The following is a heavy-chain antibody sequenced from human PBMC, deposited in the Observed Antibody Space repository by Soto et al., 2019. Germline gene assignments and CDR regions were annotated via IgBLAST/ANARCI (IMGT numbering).Heavy chain of an antibody. J-gene: IGHJ6*02. CDR2: INHSGST. Sequence: SETLSLTCAVYGGSFSGYYWSWIRQPPGKGLEWIGEINHSGSTNYNPSLKSRVTISVDTSKNQFSLKLSSVTAADTAVYYCARGLTTTGRMDVWGQGTTVTVSS. CDR3: ARGLTTTGRMDV. D-gene: IGHD4-4*01. V-gene: IGHV4-34*01. CDR1: GGSFSGYY.